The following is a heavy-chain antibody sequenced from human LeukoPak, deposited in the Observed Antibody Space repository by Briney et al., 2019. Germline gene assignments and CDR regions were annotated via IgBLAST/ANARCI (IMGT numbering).Heavy chain of an antibody. V-gene: IGHV3-64D*09. J-gene: IGHJ4*02. CDR3: VRPDYYDSSGYLSYFDY. D-gene: IGHD3-22*01. CDR2: ISSNGGST. Sequence: GGSLRLSCSASGFTFSSYAVHWVRQAPGKGLEYVSAISSNGGSTYYADSVKGRFTISRDNSKNMLYLQMSSLRAEDTAVYYCVRPDYYDSSGYLSYFDYWGQGTLVTVSS. CDR1: GFTFSSYA.